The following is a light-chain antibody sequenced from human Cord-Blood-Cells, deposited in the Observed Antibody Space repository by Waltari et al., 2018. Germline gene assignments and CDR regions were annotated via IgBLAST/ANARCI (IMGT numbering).Light chain of an antibody. Sequence: QSALTQPASVSGSPGQSLTISCTGTSSDVGSYNLVSWYQQHPGKAPKLMIYEGSKRPSGVANRFAGSKSGNTASLTISGLQAEDEAEYYGCSYAGSSTWVFGGGTKLTVL. J-gene: IGLJ3*02. CDR2: EGS. CDR1: SSDVGSYNL. V-gene: IGLV2-23*01. CDR3: CSYAGSSTWV.